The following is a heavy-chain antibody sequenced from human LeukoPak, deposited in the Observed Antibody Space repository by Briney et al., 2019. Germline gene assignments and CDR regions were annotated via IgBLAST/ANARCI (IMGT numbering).Heavy chain of an antibody. CDR1: GFSLSTSGVG. V-gene: IGHV2-5*01. CDR2: IYWNDDK. J-gene: IGHJ5*02. Sequence: SGPTLVKPTQTLTLTCTFSGFSLSTSGVGVGWIRQPPGKALEWLALIYWNDDKRYSPSLKSRLTITKDTSKNQVVLTMTNMDPVDTATYYCAHSQVVAARNWFDPWGQGTLDTVSS. D-gene: IGHD2-15*01. CDR3: AHSQVVAARNWFDP.